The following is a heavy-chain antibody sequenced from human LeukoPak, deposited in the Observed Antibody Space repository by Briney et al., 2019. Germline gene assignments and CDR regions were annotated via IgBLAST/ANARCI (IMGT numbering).Heavy chain of an antibody. CDR3: TRMTTGHDY. CDR1: GVSFNDYY. V-gene: IGHV4-34*10. Sequence: PSETLSLTCAVSGVSFNDYYWSWVRQTPGKRLEWIGEINHSGYTNDSPSLKSRVTMSIDTSRKQFSLNLRSVTVADTGIYYCTRMTTGHDYWGPGTLVTVSS. J-gene: IGHJ4*02. CDR2: INHSGYT. D-gene: IGHD4-17*01.